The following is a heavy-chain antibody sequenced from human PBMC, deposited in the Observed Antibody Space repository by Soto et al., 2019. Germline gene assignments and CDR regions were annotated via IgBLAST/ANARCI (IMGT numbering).Heavy chain of an antibody. J-gene: IGHJ6*02. CDR3: ATARGGYDSLYGMDV. CDR1: GHTLNELS. CDR2: YNSEDAET. D-gene: IGHD5-12*01. Sequence: GASVKVSCKVSGHTLNELSMHWVRQAPGKGLEWMGGYNSEDAETIYAQNFQGRVTMTEGTSTDTAYMELSSLRSEDTAVYYCATARGGYDSLYGMDVWGQGTTVTVSS. V-gene: IGHV1-24*01.